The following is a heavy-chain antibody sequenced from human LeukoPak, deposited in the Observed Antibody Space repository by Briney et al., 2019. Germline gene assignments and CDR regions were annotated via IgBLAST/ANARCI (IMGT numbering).Heavy chain of an antibody. CDR3: ATSRTSDY. CDR1: GFTFSSYW. D-gene: IGHD1-14*01. V-gene: IGHV3-7*03. Sequence: GGSPRLSCAASGFTFSSYWMSWVRQAPGKGLEWVAIIKQDGSEKYYVDSVKGRFTISRDNAEKSLYLQMNSLRAEDTAVYYCATSRTSDYWGQGTLVTVSS. J-gene: IGHJ4*02. CDR2: IKQDGSEK.